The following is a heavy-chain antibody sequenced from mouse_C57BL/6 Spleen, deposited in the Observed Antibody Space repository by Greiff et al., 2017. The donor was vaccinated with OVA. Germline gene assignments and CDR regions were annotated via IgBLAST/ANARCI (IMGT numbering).Heavy chain of an antibody. D-gene: IGHD2-3*01. J-gene: IGHJ1*03. V-gene: IGHV1-55*01. Sequence: LQESGAELVKPGASVKMSCKASGYTFTSYWITWVKQRPGQGLEWIGDIYPGSGSTNYNEKFKSKATLTVDTSSSTAYMQLSSLTSEDSAVYYCALIYDGYYKGYFDVWGTGTTVTVSS. CDR3: ALIYDGYYKGYFDV. CDR1: GYTFTSYW. CDR2: IYPGSGST.